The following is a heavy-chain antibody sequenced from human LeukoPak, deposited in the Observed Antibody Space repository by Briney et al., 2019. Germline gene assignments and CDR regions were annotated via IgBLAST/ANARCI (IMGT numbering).Heavy chain of an antibody. Sequence: SVKVSCKASGGTFSSYAISWVRQAPGQGLEWMGRIIPILGIANYAQKFQGRVTITADKSTSTAYMELSSLRSEDTAVYYCAREVAGTPFDYWGQGTLVTVSS. CDR2: IIPILGIA. CDR3: AREVAGTPFDY. J-gene: IGHJ4*02. D-gene: IGHD6-19*01. V-gene: IGHV1-69*04. CDR1: GGTFSSYA.